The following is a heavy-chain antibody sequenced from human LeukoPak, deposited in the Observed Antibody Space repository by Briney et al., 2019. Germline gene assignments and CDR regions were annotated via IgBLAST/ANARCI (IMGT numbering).Heavy chain of an antibody. CDR1: GGTFSSYA. V-gene: IGHV1-69*05. J-gene: IGHJ5*02. CDR3: AREGKGLS. Sequence: GASVKVSCKASGGTFSSYAISWVRQAPGQGLEWMGGIIPIFGTANYAQKFQGRVTMTRDTSISTAYMELSRLRSDDTAVYYCAREGKGLSWGQGTLVTVSS. CDR2: IIPIFGTA. D-gene: IGHD2-15*01.